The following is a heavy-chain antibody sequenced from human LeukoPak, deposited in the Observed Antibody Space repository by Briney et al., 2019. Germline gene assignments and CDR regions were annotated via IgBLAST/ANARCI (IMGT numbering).Heavy chain of an antibody. CDR1: GGSISSYY. V-gene: IGHV4-59*01. Sequence: SETLPLTCTVSGGSISSYYWSWLRQPPGKGLEWIGYIYYSGTTRYNPSLKSRLTISIDTSKNQFSLKLSSVTAADTAVYFCARGGGFTYGRQPFDCWGQGTLVTVSS. CDR2: IYYSGTT. J-gene: IGHJ4*02. D-gene: IGHD5-18*01. CDR3: ARGGGFTYGRQPFDC.